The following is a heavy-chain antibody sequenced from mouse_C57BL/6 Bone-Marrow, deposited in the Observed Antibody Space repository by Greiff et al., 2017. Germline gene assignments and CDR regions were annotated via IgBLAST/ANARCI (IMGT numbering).Heavy chain of an antibody. Sequence: EVQLVESGGGLVQPGGSLKLSCAASGFTFSDYYMYWVRQTPEKRLEWVAYISNGGGSTYYPDTVKGRFTISRDNAKNTLYVQRSRLKSEDTAMYYCARHSGSNYGEYWYFDVWGTGTTVTVSS. CDR3: ARHSGSNYGEYWYFDV. CDR2: ISNGGGST. V-gene: IGHV5-12*01. D-gene: IGHD1-1*01. J-gene: IGHJ1*03. CDR1: GFTFSDYY.